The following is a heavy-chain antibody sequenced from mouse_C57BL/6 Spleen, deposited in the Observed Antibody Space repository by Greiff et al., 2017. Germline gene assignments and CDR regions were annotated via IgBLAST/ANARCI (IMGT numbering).Heavy chain of an antibody. CDR3: ARLYDPKTYFDD. V-gene: IGHV5-17*01. D-gene: IGHD2-3*01. J-gene: IGHJ2*01. CDR2: ISSGSSTI. Sequence: EVMLVESGGGLVKPGGSLKLSCAASGFTFSDSGMHWVRQAPEKGLEWVAYISSGSSTIYYADTVKGRFTISRDNAKNTLFLQMTSLRSEDTAMYYCARLYDPKTYFDDWGQGTTLTVSS. CDR1: GFTFSDSG.